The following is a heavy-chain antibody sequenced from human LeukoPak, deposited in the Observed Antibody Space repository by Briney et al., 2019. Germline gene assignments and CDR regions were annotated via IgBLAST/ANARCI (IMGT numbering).Heavy chain of an antibody. CDR1: GYTFTSYG. J-gene: IGHJ4*02. CDR2: IIPIFGTA. D-gene: IGHD3-3*01. V-gene: IGHV1-69*13. CDR3: ARVMKSVRFLEWLDHD. Sequence: GASVKVSCKASGYTFTSYGISWVRQAPGQGLEWMGGIIPIFGTANYAQKFQGRVTITADESTSTAYMELSSLRSEDTAVYYCARVMKSVRFLEWLDHDWGQGTLVTVSS.